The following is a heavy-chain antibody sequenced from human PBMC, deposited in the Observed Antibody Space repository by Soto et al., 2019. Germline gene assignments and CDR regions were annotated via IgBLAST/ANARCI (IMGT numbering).Heavy chain of an antibody. V-gene: IGHV1-18*01. D-gene: IGHD3-22*01. J-gene: IGHJ3*02. CDR1: GYTFTSYG. CDR3: ARYYYDSSGYSGSIDT. Sequence: ASVKVSCKASGYTFTSYGISWVRQAPGQGLEWMGWISAYNGNTNYAQKLQGRVTMTTDTSTSTAYMELRSLRSDDTAVYYCARYYYDSSGYSGSIDTWGQGTMVTVSS. CDR2: ISAYNGNT.